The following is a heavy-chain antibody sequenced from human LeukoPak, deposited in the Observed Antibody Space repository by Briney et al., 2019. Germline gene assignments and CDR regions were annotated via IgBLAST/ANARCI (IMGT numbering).Heavy chain of an antibody. V-gene: IGHV3-30*02. Sequence: HPGGSLRLSCAASGFTFSSYGMHWVRQAPGKGLEWVAFIRYDGSNRYYADSVKGRFTISRDNSKNTLYLQMSSLRVDDTAVYYCAKGRAGMVRGVCDYWGQGTLVTVSS. CDR3: AKGRAGMVRGVCDY. D-gene: IGHD3-10*01. CDR1: GFTFSSYG. J-gene: IGHJ4*02. CDR2: IRYDGSNR.